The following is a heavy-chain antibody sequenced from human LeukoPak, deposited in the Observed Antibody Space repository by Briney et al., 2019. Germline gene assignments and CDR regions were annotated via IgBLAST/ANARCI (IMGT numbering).Heavy chain of an antibody. V-gene: IGHV4-4*07. Sequence: SGTLSLTCIVFGGSISSYYWSWLRQPAAKGLEWIGRVHSSWSTNYNAYPKRRVTMSVDTSKNQFSLKLSYVTAADTAVYYCAREGVVVVVVPNAHNWFDPWGQGTLVTVSS. J-gene: IGHJ5*02. CDR1: GGSISSYY. CDR2: VHSSWST. CDR3: AREGVVVVVVPNAHNWFDP. D-gene: IGHD2-2*01.